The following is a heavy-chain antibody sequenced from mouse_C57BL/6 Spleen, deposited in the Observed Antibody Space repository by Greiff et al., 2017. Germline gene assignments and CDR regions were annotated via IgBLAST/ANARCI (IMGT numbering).Heavy chain of an antibody. D-gene: IGHD4-1*02. J-gene: IGHJ3*01. CDR3: TSPWGPTGTWFAY. CDR1: GYTFTDYE. CDR2: IDPETGGT. V-gene: IGHV1-15*01. Sequence: QVQLQQSGAELVRPGASVTLSCKASGYTFTDYEMHWVKQTPVHGLEWIGAIDPETGGTAYNQKFKGKAILTADKSSSTAYMELRSLTSEDSAVYYCTSPWGPTGTWFAYWGQGTLVTVSA.